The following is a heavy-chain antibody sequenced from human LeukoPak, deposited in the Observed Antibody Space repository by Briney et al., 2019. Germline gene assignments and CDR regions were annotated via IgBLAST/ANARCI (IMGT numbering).Heavy chain of an antibody. V-gene: IGHV3-30*04. CDR1: GFTFSSYA. CDR2: ISYDGGNK. CDR3: AKSRPVYYGSGSYYLNPFDS. J-gene: IGHJ4*02. Sequence: GGSLRLSCAASGFTFSSYAMHWVRQAPGKGLEWVAVISYDGGNKYYADSVKGRFTISRDNSKNTLYLQMNSLRAEDTAVYYCAKSRPVYYGSGSYYLNPFDSWGQGTLVTVSS. D-gene: IGHD3-10*01.